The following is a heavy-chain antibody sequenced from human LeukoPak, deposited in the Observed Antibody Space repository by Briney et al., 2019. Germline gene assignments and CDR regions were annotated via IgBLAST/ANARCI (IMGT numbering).Heavy chain of an antibody. J-gene: IGHJ4*02. Sequence: GRSLRLSCAASGFTLSNSWMSWVRQAPGKGLEWVANIKQDGSEKYYVDSVKGRFSISRDNAKNSLYLQMNSLRAEDTAVYYCARMVRLDYWGQGTLVTVSS. CDR1: GFTLSNSW. D-gene: IGHD3-10*01. CDR3: ARMVRLDY. V-gene: IGHV3-7*02. CDR2: IKQDGSEK.